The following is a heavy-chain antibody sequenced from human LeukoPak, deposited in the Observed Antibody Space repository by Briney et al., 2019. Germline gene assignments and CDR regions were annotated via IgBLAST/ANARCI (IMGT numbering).Heavy chain of an antibody. J-gene: IGHJ6*04. D-gene: IGHD2-15*01. V-gene: IGHV4-59*01. CDR1: GGSISSYY. Sequence: SETLSLTCTVSGGSISSYYWSWIRQPPGKGLEWIGYIYYSGSTNYNPSLKSRVTISVDTSKNLFSLKLSSVTAADTAVYYCARDSVVVVAATRTYYYGMDVWGKGTTVTVSS. CDR3: ARDSVVVVAATRTYYYGMDV. CDR2: IYYSGST.